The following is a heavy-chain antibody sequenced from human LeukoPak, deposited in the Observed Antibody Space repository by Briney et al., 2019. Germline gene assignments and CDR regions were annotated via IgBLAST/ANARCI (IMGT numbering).Heavy chain of an antibody. D-gene: IGHD6-13*01. CDR2: INPNTGGT. CDR1: GYTFTSYG. V-gene: IGHV1-2*02. CDR3: AKVPPSITAAGNWLGP. J-gene: IGHJ5*02. Sequence: VASVKVSCKASGYTFTSYGISWVRQAPGQGLEWMGRINPNTGGTDYAQKFQGRVTMTRDTSITTAYMELSRLTADDTAIYYCAKVPPSITAAGNWLGPWGQGALVTVSS.